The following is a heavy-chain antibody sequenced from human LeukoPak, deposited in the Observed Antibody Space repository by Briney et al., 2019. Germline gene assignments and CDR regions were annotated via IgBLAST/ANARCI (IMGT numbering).Heavy chain of an antibody. V-gene: IGHV1-2*02. J-gene: IGHJ6*03. D-gene: IGHD5-18*01. CDR1: GYTFTGYY. Sequence: ASVKVSCKASGYTFTGYYMHWVRQAPGQGLEWMGWINPNSGGTNYAQKFQGRVTMTRDTSISTAYMELSRLRSDDTAVYYCARTTEGGYNNGYFYYYYMDVWGKGTTVTISS. CDR2: INPNSGGT. CDR3: ARTTEGGYNNGYFYYYYMDV.